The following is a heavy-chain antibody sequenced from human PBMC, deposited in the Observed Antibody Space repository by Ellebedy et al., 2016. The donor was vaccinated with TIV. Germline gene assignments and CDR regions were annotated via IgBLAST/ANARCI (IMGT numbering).Heavy chain of an antibody. CDR2: IFPFDDVS. CDR1: GGSFNYDE. D-gene: IGHD2-2*01. V-gene: IGHV1-69*10. J-gene: IGHJ5*02. CDR3: ARSPDIVLVPAAP. Sequence: SVKVSXKASGGSFNYDEISWVRQAPGQGPEWLGGIFPFDDVSNFAQKFQGRVTIAADTSTNTVYMELTSLTSEDTAMYYCARSPDIVLVPAAPWGQGTLVTVSS.